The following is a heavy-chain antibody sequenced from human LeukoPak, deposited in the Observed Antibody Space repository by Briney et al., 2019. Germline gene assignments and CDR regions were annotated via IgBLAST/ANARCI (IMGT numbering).Heavy chain of an antibody. CDR2: IYSAGST. D-gene: IGHD2-8*01. CDR3: AKGHCTNGICWLD. J-gene: IGHJ4*02. CDR1: GFTVSSTY. V-gene: IGHV3-53*01. Sequence: GGSLRLSCAASGFTVSSTYMSWVRQAPGKGLEWVSIIYSAGSTYYADSVKGLFTTSRDNSKNTLYLQMNSLRAEDTAVYYCAKGHCTNGICWLDWGQGTLVTVSS.